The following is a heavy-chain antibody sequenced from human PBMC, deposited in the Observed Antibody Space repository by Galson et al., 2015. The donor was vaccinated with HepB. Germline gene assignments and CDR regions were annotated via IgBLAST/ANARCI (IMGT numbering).Heavy chain of an antibody. CDR2: ISGSGGST. CDR3: AKAIRRCSSTSCYGGFDY. J-gene: IGHJ4*02. D-gene: IGHD2-2*01. CDR1: GFTFSSYA. Sequence: SLRLSCAASGFTFSSYAMSWVRQAPGKGLEWVSAISGSGGSTYYADSVKGRFTISRDNSKNTLYLQMNSLRAEDTAVYYCAKAIRRCSSTSCYGGFDYWGQGTLVTVSS. V-gene: IGHV3-23*01.